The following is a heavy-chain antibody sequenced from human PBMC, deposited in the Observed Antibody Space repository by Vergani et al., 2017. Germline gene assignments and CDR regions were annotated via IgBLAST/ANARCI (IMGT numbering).Heavy chain of an antibody. CDR1: GGSIRSTFYY. V-gene: IGHV4-39*01. CDR3: ARHKEQLVPGNYYYYYYMDV. J-gene: IGHJ6*03. Sequence: QLQLQESDPGLVKPSETLSLTCTVSGGSIRSTFYYCRWIRQPPGKVLAWIGTIYYSGSTYYNPSLKSRVTISVDTSKNQFSLRLNSVTAADTAVYYCARHKEQLVPGNYYYYYYMDVWGKGTTVTVSS. CDR2: IYYSGST. D-gene: IGHD6-13*01.